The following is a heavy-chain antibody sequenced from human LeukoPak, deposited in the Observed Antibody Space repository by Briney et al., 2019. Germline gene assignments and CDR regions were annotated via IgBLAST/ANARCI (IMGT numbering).Heavy chain of an antibody. V-gene: IGHV1-3*01. CDR3: ARDMSGDGYNPVFDY. CDR2: INAGNGNT. J-gene: IGHJ4*02. D-gene: IGHD5-24*01. CDR1: GYTFTSYA. Sequence: ASVKVSCKASGYTFTSYAMHWVRQAPGQRLEWMGWINAGNGNTKYSQKFQGRVTITRDTSASTAYMELSSLRSEDTAVYYCARDMSGDGYNPVFDYWGQGTLVTVSS.